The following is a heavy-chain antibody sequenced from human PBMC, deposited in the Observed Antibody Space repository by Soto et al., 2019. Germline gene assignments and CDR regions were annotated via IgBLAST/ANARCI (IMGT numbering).Heavy chain of an antibody. V-gene: IGHV4-30-4*01. Sequence: SETLSLTCTVSGGSISSGDYYWSWIRQPPGKGLEWIGYIYYSGSTYYNPSLKSRVTISVDTSKNQFSLKLSSVTAADTAVYYCARATDRGYGSGIFYGMDVWGQGTTVTV. CDR2: IYYSGST. D-gene: IGHD3-10*01. CDR3: ARATDRGYGSGIFYGMDV. J-gene: IGHJ6*02. CDR1: GGSISSGDYY.